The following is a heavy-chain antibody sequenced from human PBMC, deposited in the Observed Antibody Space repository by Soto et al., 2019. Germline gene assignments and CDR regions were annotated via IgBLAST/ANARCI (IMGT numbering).Heavy chain of an antibody. CDR2: IIPILGIA. J-gene: IGHJ6*03. Sequence: QVQLVQSGAEVKKPGSSVKVSCKASGGTFSSYTISWVRQAPGQGLEWMGRIIPILGIANYAQKFQGRVTITADKSTSTAYMELSSLRSEDTAVYYCEREDIVVVPAAMKAVYYYYMDVWGKGTTVTVSS. CDR3: EREDIVVVPAAMKAVYYYYMDV. V-gene: IGHV1-69*08. D-gene: IGHD2-2*01. CDR1: GGTFSSYT.